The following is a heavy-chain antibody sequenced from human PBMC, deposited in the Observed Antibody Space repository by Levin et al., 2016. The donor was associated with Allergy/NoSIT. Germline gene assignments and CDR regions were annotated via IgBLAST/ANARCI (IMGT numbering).Heavy chain of an antibody. D-gene: IGHD2-15*01. V-gene: IGHV4-61*01. CDR1: GGSVSSGSYY. CDR3: ARAPHCSGGRCYSNWFDP. CDR2: IYYSGST. Sequence: GSLRLSCTVSGGSVSSGSYYWSWIRQPPGKGLEWIGYIYYSGSTNYNPSLKSRVTISVDTSKNQFSLKLSSVTAADTAVYYCARAPHCSGGRCYSNWFDPWGQGTLVTVSS. J-gene: IGHJ5*02.